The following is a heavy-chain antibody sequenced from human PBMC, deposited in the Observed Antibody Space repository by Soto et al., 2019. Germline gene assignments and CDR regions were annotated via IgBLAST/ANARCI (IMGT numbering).Heavy chain of an antibody. J-gene: IGHJ6*02. Sequence: GASVKVSCKASGYTFTSYGISWVRQAPGQGLEWMGWISAYNGNTNYAQKLQGRVTMTTDTSTSTAYMELRSLRSDDTAVYYCARDRGIAVAGRPNYYYYGMDVWGQGTTVTVSS. CDR3: ARDRGIAVAGRPNYYYYGMDV. D-gene: IGHD6-19*01. CDR2: ISAYNGNT. V-gene: IGHV1-18*01. CDR1: GYTFTSYG.